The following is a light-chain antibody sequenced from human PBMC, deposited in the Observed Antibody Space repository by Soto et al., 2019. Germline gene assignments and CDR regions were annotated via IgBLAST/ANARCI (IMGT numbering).Light chain of an antibody. Sequence: SVLTQPPSASGSPGQSVTISCTGTSSDVGGYQYVSWYQQYPGKAPKLMIYAVNKRPSGVPDRFSGSRSGNTASLTVSGLQAEDEAAYYCSSYAGSNNYVFGTGTKVTVL. CDR1: SSDVGGYQY. CDR2: AVN. CDR3: SSYAGSNNYV. J-gene: IGLJ1*01. V-gene: IGLV2-8*01.